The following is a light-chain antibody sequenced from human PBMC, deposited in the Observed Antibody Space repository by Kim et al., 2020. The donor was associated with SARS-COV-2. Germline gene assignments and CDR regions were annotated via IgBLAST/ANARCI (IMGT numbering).Light chain of an antibody. Sequence: LSPGERATLSCRASQNVKNYLGWYQQKPGQAPRFLIYGVSNRVAGIPARFSGSGSGTDFTLTISSLESEDFAVYYCQQRSTWPGTFGLGTKVDIK. J-gene: IGKJ1*01. CDR2: GVS. CDR3: QQRSTWPGT. V-gene: IGKV3-11*01. CDR1: QNVKNY.